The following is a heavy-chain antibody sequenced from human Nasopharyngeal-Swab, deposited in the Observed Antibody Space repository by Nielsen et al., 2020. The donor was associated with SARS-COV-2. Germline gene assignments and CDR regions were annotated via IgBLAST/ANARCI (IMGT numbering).Heavy chain of an antibody. CDR3: ARRGYSGYDRGGGMDV. CDR2: IYYSGST. D-gene: IGHD5-12*01. CDR1: GGSISSSSYY. Sequence: SETLSLTCTVSGGSISSSSYYWGWIRQPPGKGLEWIGSIYYSGSTYYNPSLKSRVTISVDTSKNQFSLKLSSVTAADTAVYYCARRGYSGYDRGGGMDVWGQGTTVTVSS. V-gene: IGHV4-39*01. J-gene: IGHJ6*02.